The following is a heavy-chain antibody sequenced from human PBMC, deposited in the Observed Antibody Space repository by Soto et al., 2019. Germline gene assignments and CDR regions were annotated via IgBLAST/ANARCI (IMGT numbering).Heavy chain of an antibody. CDR1: GYSFTSYW. CDR2: IYPGDSDT. D-gene: IGHD2-15*01. CDR3: ARLDCSGGSCYRPLPWEPTSPLDYFAY. Sequence: GESLKISCKGSGYSFTSYWIGWVRQMPGKGLEWMGIIYPGDSDTRYSPSFQGQVTISADKSISTAYLQWSSLKASDTAMYYCARLDCSGGSCYRPLPWEPTSPLDYFAYWGQGTLVT. J-gene: IGHJ4*02. V-gene: IGHV5-51*01.